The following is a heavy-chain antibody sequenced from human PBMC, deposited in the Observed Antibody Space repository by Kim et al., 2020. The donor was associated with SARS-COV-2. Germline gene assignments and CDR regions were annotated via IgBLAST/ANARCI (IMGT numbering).Heavy chain of an antibody. J-gene: IGHJ6*02. D-gene: IGHD6-13*01. CDR1: GYTFTSYY. CDR3: ARGHYSSWALDYYGMDV. CDR2: INPSGGST. V-gene: IGHV1-46*01. Sequence: ASVKVSCKASGYTFTSYYMHWVRQAPGQGLEWMGIINPSGGSTSYAQKFQGRVTMTRDTSTSTVYMELSSLRSEDTAVYYCARGHYSSWALDYYGMDVWGQGTTVTVSS.